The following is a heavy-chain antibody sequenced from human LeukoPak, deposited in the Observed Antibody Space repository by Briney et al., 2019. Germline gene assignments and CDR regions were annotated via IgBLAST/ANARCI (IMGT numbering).Heavy chain of an antibody. J-gene: IGHJ2*01. CDR2: IYPGDSET. V-gene: IGHV5-51*01. CDR3: ARRRIKIRNRAADDVSWYIDL. D-gene: IGHD2-15*01. CDR1: GYSYISYW. Sequence: GGSLKISCTGSGYSYISYWIGWVRQMPGQGLELMGMIYPGDSETRYSPSFQGQVSISADKSIRTAYLQWNSLKASDNAMYYCARRRIKIRNRAADDVSWYIDLWGRGTRVTVSS.